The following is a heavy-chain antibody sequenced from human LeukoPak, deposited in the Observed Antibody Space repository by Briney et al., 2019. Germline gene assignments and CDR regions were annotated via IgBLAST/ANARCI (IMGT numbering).Heavy chain of an antibody. D-gene: IGHD1-20*01. CDR1: GFTFSSYS. Sequence: GGSLRLSCAASGFTFSSYSMNWVRQAPGKGLEWVSYISSSSTIYYADSVKGRFTISRDNAKNSLYLQMNSLRDEDTAVYYCARGYIWYYFDYWGQGTLVTVSS. J-gene: IGHJ4*02. CDR3: ARGYIWYYFDY. CDR2: ISSSSTI. V-gene: IGHV3-48*02.